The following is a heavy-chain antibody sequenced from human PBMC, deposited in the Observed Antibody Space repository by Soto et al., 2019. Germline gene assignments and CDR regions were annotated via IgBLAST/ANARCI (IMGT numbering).Heavy chain of an antibody. CDR1: GFTVSSNY. V-gene: IGHV3-53*01. CDR2: IYSGGST. J-gene: IGHJ4*02. D-gene: IGHD2-21*02. Sequence: VGSLRLSCAASGFTVSSNYMSWVRQAPGKGLEWVSVIYSGGSTYYADSVKGRFTISRDNSKNTLYLQMNSLRAEDTAVYYCARVGTAYCGGDCYSFDYWGQGTLVTVSS. CDR3: ARVGTAYCGGDCYSFDY.